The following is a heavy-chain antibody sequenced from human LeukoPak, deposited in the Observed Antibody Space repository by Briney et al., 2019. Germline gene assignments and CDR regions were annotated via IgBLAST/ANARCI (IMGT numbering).Heavy chain of an antibody. CDR3: TRVRVVVVAATTYYYYGMDV. CDR1: GFTFGDYA. D-gene: IGHD2-15*01. CDR2: IRSKAYGGTT. J-gene: IGHJ6*02. Sequence: GGSLRLSCTASGFTFGDYAMSWFRQAPGKGLEWVGFIRSKAYGGTTEYAASVKGRFTISRDDSKSIAYLQMNSLKTEDTAVYYCTRVRVVVVAATTYYYYGMDVWGQGTTVTVSS. V-gene: IGHV3-49*03.